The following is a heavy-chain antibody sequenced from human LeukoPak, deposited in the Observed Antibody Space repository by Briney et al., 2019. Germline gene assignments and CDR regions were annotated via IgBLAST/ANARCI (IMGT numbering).Heavy chain of an antibody. CDR2: ISSSGSTI. CDR1: GFTFSDYY. D-gene: IGHD4-23*01. V-gene: IGHV3-11*01. Sequence: GGSLRLSCAASGFTFSDYYMSWIRQAPGKGLEWVSYISSSGSTIYYADSVKGRFTISRDNAKNSLYLQMNSLRAEDTAVYYCARELNYGGDSSWFDPWGQGTLVTVSS. J-gene: IGHJ5*02. CDR3: ARELNYGGDSSWFDP.